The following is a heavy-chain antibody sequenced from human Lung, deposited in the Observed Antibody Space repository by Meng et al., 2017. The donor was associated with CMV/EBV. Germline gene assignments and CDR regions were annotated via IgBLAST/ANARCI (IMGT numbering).Heavy chain of an antibody. J-gene: IGHJ6*02. CDR3: ARHEVYGGNPLMDV. CDR2: IYPGDSDT. V-gene: IGHV5-51*01. D-gene: IGHD4-23*01. Sequence: KVSXKGSGYSFTSYWIGWVRQMPGKGLEWMGIIYPGDSDTRYSPSFQGQVTISADKSISTAYLQWSSLKASDTAMYYCARHEVYGGNPLMDVWGQGTTVXVSS. CDR1: GYSFTSYW.